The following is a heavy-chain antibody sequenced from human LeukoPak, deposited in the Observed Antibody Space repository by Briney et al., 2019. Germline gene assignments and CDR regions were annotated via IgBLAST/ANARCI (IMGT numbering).Heavy chain of an antibody. J-gene: IGHJ4*02. CDR1: GFTFSSYA. CDR2: ISGSDGTT. CDR3: ARVSSSSWWALDY. D-gene: IGHD6-13*01. Sequence: GGSLRLSCAASGFTFSSYAMNWVRQAPGKGLEWVSVISGSDGTTYYADSVKGRFTISRDNSKNTLYLQMNSLRAEDTAVYYCARVSSSSWWALDYWGQGTLVTVSS. V-gene: IGHV3-23*01.